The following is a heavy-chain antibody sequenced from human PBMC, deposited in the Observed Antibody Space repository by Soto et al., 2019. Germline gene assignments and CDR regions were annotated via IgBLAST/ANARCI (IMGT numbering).Heavy chain of an antibody. Sequence: EVQLVESGGGLVQPGGSLRLSCLASEFTFNTYWMNWVRQAPGRGLEWVANIKDDGSEKNYVDSVKRGFTISRNNAKNSLYLQMNSLRGEETAVYFCARDWGTPGRGSAVGYYYHYGLDVWGQGTTVTVSS. CDR2: IKDDGSEK. D-gene: IGHD6-19*01. CDR3: ARDWGTPGRGSAVGYYYHYGLDV. J-gene: IGHJ6*02. CDR1: EFTFNTYW. V-gene: IGHV3-7*05.